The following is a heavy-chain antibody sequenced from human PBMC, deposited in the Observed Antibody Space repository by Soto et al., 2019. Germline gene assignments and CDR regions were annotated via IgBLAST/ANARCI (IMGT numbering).Heavy chain of an antibody. Sequence: QVQLVQSGAEVKKPGSSVKVSCKASGGTFSSYTISWVRQAPGQGLEWMGRIIPILGIANYAQKFQGRVTINADKSTSKAYMELSSLRSDDTAVYYCARTEIGTTRKWFDPWGQGTLVTVSS. J-gene: IGHJ5*02. CDR1: GGTFSSYT. V-gene: IGHV1-69*02. D-gene: IGHD4-4*01. CDR2: IIPILGIA. CDR3: ARTEIGTTRKWFDP.